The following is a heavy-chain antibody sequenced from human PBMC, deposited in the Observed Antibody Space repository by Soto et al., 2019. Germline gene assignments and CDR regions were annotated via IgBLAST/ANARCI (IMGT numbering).Heavy chain of an antibody. Sequence: SETLSLTCTVSVGSISSSSYYWGWIRQPPGKGLEWIGSIYYSGSTYYNPSLKSRVTISVDTSKNQFSLKLSSVTAADTAVYYCAREGSGYDLGFDYWGQGTLVTVS. CDR1: VGSISSSSYY. D-gene: IGHD5-12*01. CDR3: AREGSGYDLGFDY. V-gene: IGHV4-39*02. CDR2: IYYSGST. J-gene: IGHJ4*02.